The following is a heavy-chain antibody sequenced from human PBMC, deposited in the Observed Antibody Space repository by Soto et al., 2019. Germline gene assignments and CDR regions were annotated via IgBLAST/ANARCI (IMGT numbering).Heavy chain of an antibody. CDR2: ISGSGDNT. CDR1: GFTFSGYA. V-gene: IGHV3-23*01. D-gene: IGHD6-6*01. CDR3: VNSPGSVSAPEASGQ. Sequence: EAQVLESGGGLAQPGGSLRLSCATSGFTFSGYAMSWVRQTPGKGLEWVSGISGSGDNTYYADSVEGRFIISRDNSKNRLFLHMNSLRAEDTAVYFCVNSPGSVSAPEASGQWGRGTLVIVSS. J-gene: IGHJ4*02.